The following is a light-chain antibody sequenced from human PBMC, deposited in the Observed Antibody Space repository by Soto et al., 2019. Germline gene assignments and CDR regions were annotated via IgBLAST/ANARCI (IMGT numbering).Light chain of an antibody. V-gene: IGLV1-40*01. Sequence: QSVLTQPPSLSGAPGQNIIISCTGGGSNIGAGFDVHWYQQLPGTAPKLLIYGNTNRPSGVPDRFSGSKSGTSASLVITGLQAEDEADYHCQSYDTGLSGPVVFGGGTKLTVL. J-gene: IGLJ2*01. CDR2: GNT. CDR1: GSNIGAGFD. CDR3: QSYDTGLSGPVV.